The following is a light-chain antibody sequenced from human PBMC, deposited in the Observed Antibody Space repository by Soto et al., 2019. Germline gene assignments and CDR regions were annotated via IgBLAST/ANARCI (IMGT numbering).Light chain of an antibody. Sequence: EIMMTQSPATLSESPGERATLSCRASQTVARNLAWYQQKPGQAPRLLIHGASTRATGVSARFSGSGSGTEFTLTISSLQSEDFAVYYCQQYHNWPPQYTFGQGTKLQIK. CDR3: QQYHNWPPQYT. CDR2: GAS. V-gene: IGKV3-15*01. J-gene: IGKJ2*01. CDR1: QTVARN.